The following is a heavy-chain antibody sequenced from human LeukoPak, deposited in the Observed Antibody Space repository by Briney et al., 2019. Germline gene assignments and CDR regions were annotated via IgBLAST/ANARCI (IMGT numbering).Heavy chain of an antibody. CDR3: AKESIWFGELSPFDY. CDR1: GFIFTDYW. J-gene: IGHJ4*02. Sequence: GGSLRLSCAASGFIFTDYWMHWVRQGPGKELVWVARISGDGRATTYADSVKGRFTISRDNSKNTLYLQMNSLRAEDTAVYYCAKESIWFGELSPFDYWGQGTLVTVSS. CDR2: ISGDGRAT. V-gene: IGHV3-74*01. D-gene: IGHD3-10*01.